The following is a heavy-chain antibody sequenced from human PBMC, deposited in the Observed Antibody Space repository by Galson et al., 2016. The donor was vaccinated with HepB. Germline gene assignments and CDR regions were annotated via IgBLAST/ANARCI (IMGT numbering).Heavy chain of an antibody. J-gene: IGHJ5*02. V-gene: IGHV3-30*07. CDR2: ISYDGRNT. D-gene: IGHD2-2*01. CDR1: GFTFSGYA. Sequence: SLRLSCAASGFTFSGYAMHWVRQAPGKGLEWVAVISYDGRNTYYADSVKGRFTVSRDNAKDPLYLQMNSLRAEDTAVYYCARGFCSHTSCYNIGGDNWFDPWGQGTLVTVSS. CDR3: ARGFCSHTSCYNIGGDNWFDP.